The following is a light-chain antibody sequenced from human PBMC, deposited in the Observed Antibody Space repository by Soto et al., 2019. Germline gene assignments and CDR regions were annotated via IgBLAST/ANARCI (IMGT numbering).Light chain of an antibody. V-gene: IGLV2-14*01. CDR2: DVT. J-gene: IGLJ1*01. Sequence: QSVLTQPASVSGSPGQSITISCTGTSSDVGASNSVSWYQQHPDKAPKLMIYDVTNRPSGVSIRFSGSKSGNTASLTISGLQAEDEADYYCTSYNYIYVFGTGTKVTVL. CDR3: TSYNYIYV. CDR1: SSDVGASNS.